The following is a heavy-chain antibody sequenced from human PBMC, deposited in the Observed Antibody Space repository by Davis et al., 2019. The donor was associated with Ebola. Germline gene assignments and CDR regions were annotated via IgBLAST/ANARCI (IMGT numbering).Heavy chain of an antibody. D-gene: IGHD2-2*01. CDR2: IKQDGSEK. V-gene: IGHV3-7*01. J-gene: IGHJ6*02. CDR3: ARSKYQLLFRYYYGMDV. Sequence: GESLKISCAASGFTFISYWMSWVRQAPGKGLEWVANIKQDGSEKYYVDSVKGRFTISRDNAKNSLYLQMNSLRAEDTAVYYCARSKYQLLFRYYYGMDVWGQGTTVTVSS. CDR1: GFTFISYW.